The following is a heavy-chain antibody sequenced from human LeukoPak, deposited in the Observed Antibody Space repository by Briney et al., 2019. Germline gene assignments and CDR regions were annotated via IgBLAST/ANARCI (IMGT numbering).Heavy chain of an antibody. CDR3: ARVRWLQFVTVDY. CDR2: ISYDGSNK. D-gene: IGHD5-24*01. J-gene: IGHJ4*02. Sequence: HGGSLRLSCAASGFTFSSYAMHWVRQAPGKGLEWVAVISYDGSNKYYADSVKGRFTISRDDSKNTLYLQMNSLRAEETAVYYCARVRWLQFVTVDYWGQGTLVTVSS. CDR1: GFTFSSYA. V-gene: IGHV3-30-3*01.